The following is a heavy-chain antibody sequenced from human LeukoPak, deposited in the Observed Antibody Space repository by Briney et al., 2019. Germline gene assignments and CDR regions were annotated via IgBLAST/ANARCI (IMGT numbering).Heavy chain of an antibody. CDR1: GYSFTSYW. D-gene: IGHD3-9*01. J-gene: IGHJ4*02. CDR2: IYPGDSDT. V-gene: IGHV5-51*01. Sequence: GEPLKISGKGSGYSFTSYWSGGVRQMPGKGLEGMGIIYPGDSDTRYSPSFQGTVTVLADKSLSTAYLQWSSLKASDTDMYYCARLSAQISPGLYYWGQGTLVTVSS. CDR3: ARLSAQISPGLYY.